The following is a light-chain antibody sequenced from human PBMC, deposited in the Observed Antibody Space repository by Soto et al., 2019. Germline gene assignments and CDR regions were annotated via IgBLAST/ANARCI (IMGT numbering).Light chain of an antibody. J-gene: IGKJ4*01. CDR1: QSVSSSY. CDR2: GAS. V-gene: IGKV3-20*01. CDR3: QQYGSSPRT. Sequence: EIVLTQSPGTLSLSPGERATLSCRASQSVSSSYLAWYQHKPGQAPRLLIYGASSRATGIPDRFSGSGSGTDFTLTISRLEPEDFAVYYCQQYGSSPRTFGGGTKVDI.